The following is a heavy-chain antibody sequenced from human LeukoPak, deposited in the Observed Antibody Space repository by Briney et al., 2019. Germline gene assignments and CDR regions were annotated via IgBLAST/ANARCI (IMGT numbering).Heavy chain of an antibody. D-gene: IGHD1-26*01. CDR1: GFSFSDYS. CDR2: INSRSSNI. V-gene: IGHV3-48*02. J-gene: IGHJ4*02. CDR3: ARVPWELLSPYDY. Sequence: PGGSLRLSCAASGFSFSDYSMNWVRQAPGKGLELVSYINSRSSNIHYADSVKGRFTISRDNAKNSLFLQMNSLRDEDTAVYYCARVPWELLSPYDYLGQGTLVTVSS.